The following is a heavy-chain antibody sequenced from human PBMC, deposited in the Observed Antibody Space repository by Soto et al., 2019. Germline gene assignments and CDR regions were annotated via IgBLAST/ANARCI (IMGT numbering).Heavy chain of an antibody. V-gene: IGHV4-59*01. D-gene: IGHD3-3*01. J-gene: IGHJ5*02. CDR3: AGEYYDFPTSWFDP. CDR1: GGSISSYY. CDR2: IYYSGST. Sequence: SETLSLTCTASGGSISSYYWSWIRQPPGKGLEWIGYIYYSGSTNYNPSLKSRVTISVDTSKNQFSLKLSSVTAADTAVYYCAGEYYDFPTSWFDPWSQGTLVTVSS.